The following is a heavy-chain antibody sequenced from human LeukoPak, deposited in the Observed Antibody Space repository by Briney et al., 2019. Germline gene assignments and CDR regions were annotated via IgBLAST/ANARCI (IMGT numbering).Heavy chain of an antibody. V-gene: IGHV4-59*01. D-gene: IGHD1-26*01. CDR1: GGSISSYY. Sequence: SETLSLTCTVSGGSISSYYWSWIRQPPGKGLEWIGYIYYSGSTNYNPSLKSRVTISVDTSKNKFSLKLSSVTAADTAVYYCARGGSYLGHCDYWGQGSLVTVSS. CDR3: ARGGSYLGHCDY. CDR2: IYYSGST. J-gene: IGHJ4*02.